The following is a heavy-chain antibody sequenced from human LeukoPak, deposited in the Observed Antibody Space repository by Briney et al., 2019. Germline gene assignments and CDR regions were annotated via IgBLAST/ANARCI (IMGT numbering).Heavy chain of an antibody. J-gene: IGHJ4*02. D-gene: IGHD2-2*01. V-gene: IGHV3-23*01. Sequence: PGGSLRLSCAASGFTVSNNYMSWVRQAPGKGLEWVSAISGSGGSTYYADSVKGRFTISRDNSENTLYLQMNSLRAEDTAVYYCAKVLGYCSSTSCLIFDYWGQGTLVTVSS. CDR1: GFTVSNNY. CDR2: ISGSGGST. CDR3: AKVLGYCSSTSCLIFDY.